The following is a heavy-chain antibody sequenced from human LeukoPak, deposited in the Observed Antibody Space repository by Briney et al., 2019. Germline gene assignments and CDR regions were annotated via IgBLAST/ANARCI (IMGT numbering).Heavy chain of an antibody. J-gene: IGHJ4*02. CDR2: IYHSGST. D-gene: IGHD6-6*01. V-gene: IGHV4-30-2*01. CDR3: ARHGYNSSRDY. Sequence: SETLSLTCAVSGGSISSGGYSWSWIRQPPGKGLEWIGYIYHSGSTYYNPSLKSRVTISVDRSKNQFSLKLSSVTAAGTAVYYCARHGYNSSRDYWGQGTLVTVSS. CDR1: GGSISSGGYS.